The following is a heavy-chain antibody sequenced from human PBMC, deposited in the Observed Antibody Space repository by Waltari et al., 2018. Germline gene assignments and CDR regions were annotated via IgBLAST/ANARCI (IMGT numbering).Heavy chain of an antibody. J-gene: IGHJ4*02. CDR1: GGSISSYY. Sequence: QVQLQESGPGLVKPSETLSLTCTVSGGSISSYYWSWIRQPPGKGLEWIGYIYYSGSTHYNPTHESRVTISVDTSKNQFSLKLSSVTAADTAVYYCARAYYHFDYWGQGTLVTVSS. V-gene: IGHV4-59*01. CDR3: ARAYYHFDY. CDR2: IYYSGST. D-gene: IGHD1-26*01.